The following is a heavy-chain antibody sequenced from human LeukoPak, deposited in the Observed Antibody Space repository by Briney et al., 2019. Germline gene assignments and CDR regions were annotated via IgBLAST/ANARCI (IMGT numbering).Heavy chain of an antibody. V-gene: IGHV3-74*01. Sequence: SGRSLRLSCAASGFTFSSFWMHWVRQAPGKGLVWVSRINSVGSSTSYADSVKGRFTISRDNAKNTLYLQMNSLRAEDTAVYYCARERTSGWDAFDFWGQGTLVTVSS. CDR3: ARERTSGWDAFDF. CDR2: INSVGSST. J-gene: IGHJ4*02. D-gene: IGHD6-19*01. CDR1: GFTFSSFW.